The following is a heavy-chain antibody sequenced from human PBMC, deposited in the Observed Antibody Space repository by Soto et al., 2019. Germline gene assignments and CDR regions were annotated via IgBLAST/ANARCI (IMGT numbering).Heavy chain of an antibody. D-gene: IGHD3-22*01. CDR1: GFTFSSYA. J-gene: IGHJ4*02. V-gene: IGHV3-30-3*01. CDR3: ARDLSSTRTYYYDSSGYCFDY. Sequence: PGGSLRLSCAASGFTFSSYAMHWVRQAPGKGLEWVAVISYDGSNKYYADSVKDRFTISRDNSKNTLYLQMNSLRAEDTAVYYCARDLSSTRTYYYDSSGYCFDYWGQGTLVTVS. CDR2: ISYDGSNK.